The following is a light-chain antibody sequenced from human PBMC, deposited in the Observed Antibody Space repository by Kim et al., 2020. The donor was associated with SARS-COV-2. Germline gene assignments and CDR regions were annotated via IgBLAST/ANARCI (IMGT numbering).Light chain of an antibody. V-gene: IGLV3-1*01. CDR3: QAWDISVVVV. CDR2: QDS. Sequence: SYELTQPPSVSVSPGQTASITCSGDKLGDKYACWYQQKPGQSPVLVIYQDSKRPSGIPERFSGSNSGNTATLTISGTQAMDEADYYCQAWDISVVVVFGGGTQLTVL. CDR1: KLGDKY. J-gene: IGLJ2*01.